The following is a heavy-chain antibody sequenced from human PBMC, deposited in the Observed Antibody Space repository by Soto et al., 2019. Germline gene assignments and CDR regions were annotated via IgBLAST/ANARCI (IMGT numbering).Heavy chain of an antibody. D-gene: IGHD2-21*01. V-gene: IGHV1-69*01. CDR3: VRGTYCGASCYFAREY. CDR2: INPMSRTA. CDR1: GDTSTTYV. Sequence: VQLVQSGSEMKKPGSSVKVSCKASGDTSTTYVVSWVRQAPGNGLEWMGGINPMSRTAKYAEKYSGRVTITADEATKTVYLDLTTLRFEDTAVYFCVRGTYCGASCYFAREYWGQGTLVAVSS. J-gene: IGHJ4*02.